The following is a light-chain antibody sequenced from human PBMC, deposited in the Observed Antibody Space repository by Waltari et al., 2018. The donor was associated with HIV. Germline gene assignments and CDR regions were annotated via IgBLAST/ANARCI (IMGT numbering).Light chain of an antibody. CDR2: DTS. CDR1: TGAVTSGHY. V-gene: IGLV7-46*01. CDR3: LVSYSGVRV. J-gene: IGLJ3*02. Sequence: QAVVTQEPSLTVSPRGTVTLTCGSSTGAVTSGHYPYWFQQKPGQAPRTLTYDTSIKHSWTPARFSGSLLGGQAALTLSGAQPEDEAEYYCLVSYSGVRVFGGGTKLTVL.